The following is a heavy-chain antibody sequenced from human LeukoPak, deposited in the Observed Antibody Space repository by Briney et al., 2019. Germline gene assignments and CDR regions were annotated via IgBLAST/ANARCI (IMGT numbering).Heavy chain of an antibody. J-gene: IGHJ4*02. D-gene: IGHD3-16*01. Sequence: PGGSIRLSCAASGFTFSDYTMSWIRQAPGKGMEWVSYIRSGGSTRYYTDSVKGRFTISRDNAKNSLYLQMNSLRAEDTAVYYCASDYDYGAHRSDFWGQGTRVTVSS. CDR2: IRSGGSTR. V-gene: IGHV3-11*04. CDR3: ASDYDYGAHRSDF. CDR1: GFTFSDYT.